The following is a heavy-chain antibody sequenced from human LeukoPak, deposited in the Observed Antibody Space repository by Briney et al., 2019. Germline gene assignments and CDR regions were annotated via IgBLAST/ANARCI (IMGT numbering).Heavy chain of an antibody. V-gene: IGHV4-39*01. CDR1: GGSISSSSYY. CDR3: ARRSDSLGVDL. CDR2: IYYSGST. Sequence: SSETLSLTCTVSGGSISSSSYYWGWIRQPPGKGLEWIGSIYYSGSTYYNPSLKSRVTISVDTSKNQFSLKLSSVTAADTAVYYCARRSDSLGVDLWGQGTLVTVSS. J-gene: IGHJ5*02. D-gene: IGHD3-16*01.